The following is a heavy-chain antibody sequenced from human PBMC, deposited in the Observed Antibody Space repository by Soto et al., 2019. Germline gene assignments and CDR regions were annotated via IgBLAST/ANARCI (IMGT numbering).Heavy chain of an antibody. V-gene: IGHV3-21*04. J-gene: IGHJ3*02. Sequence: GGSLRLSCAASGFTFSSYGMNWVRQAPGKGLEWVSSISSSSSYIYYADSVKGRFTISRDNAKNSLYLQMNSLRAEDTALYYCAKASSYYYDSSGYSGSAFDIWGQGTMVTVSS. D-gene: IGHD3-22*01. CDR3: AKASSYYYDSSGYSGSAFDI. CDR2: ISSSSSYI. CDR1: GFTFSSYG.